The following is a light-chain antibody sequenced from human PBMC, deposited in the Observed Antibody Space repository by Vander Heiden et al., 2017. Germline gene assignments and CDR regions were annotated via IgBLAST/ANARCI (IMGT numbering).Light chain of an antibody. CDR2: DAS. Sequence: EIVLTQSPATLSLSPGERATLSCRASQSASRYLAWYQEKPGQAPRLLIYDASNRATGIPARFSGSGSGTDFTLTINSLEPEDFAVYYCQQRSNWPPITFGQGTRLEIK. CDR3: QQRSNWPPIT. CDR1: QSASRY. J-gene: IGKJ5*01. V-gene: IGKV3-11*01.